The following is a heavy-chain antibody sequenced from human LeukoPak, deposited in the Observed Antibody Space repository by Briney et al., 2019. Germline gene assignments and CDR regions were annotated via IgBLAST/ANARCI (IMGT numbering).Heavy chain of an antibody. V-gene: IGHV3-21*01. Sequence: GGSLRLSCAASGFTFSSYSMNWVRQAPGKGLEWVSSISSSSSYIYYADSVKGRFTIARDNAKNSLYLQMNSLRSEDTAVYYCARVPTMTTGSYYFDYWGQGTLVTVSS. CDR2: ISSSSSYI. CDR1: GFTFSSYS. D-gene: IGHD4-11*01. J-gene: IGHJ4*02. CDR3: ARVPTMTTGSYYFDY.